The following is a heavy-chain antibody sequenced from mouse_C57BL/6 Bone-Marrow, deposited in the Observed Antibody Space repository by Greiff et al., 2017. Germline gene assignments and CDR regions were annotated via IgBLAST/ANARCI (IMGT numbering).Heavy chain of an antibody. D-gene: IGHD1-1*01. V-gene: IGHV1-69*01. Sequence: VQLQQPGAELVMPGASVKLSCKASGYTFTSYWMHWVKQRPGQGLEWIGEIDPSDSYTNYNQKFKGKSTLTVDKSSSTAYMQLSSLTSEDSAVYYCARMGYYYGSSFYWYFDVWGTGTKVTVSS. CDR3: ARMGYYYGSSFYWYFDV. J-gene: IGHJ1*03. CDR2: IDPSDSYT. CDR1: GYTFTSYW.